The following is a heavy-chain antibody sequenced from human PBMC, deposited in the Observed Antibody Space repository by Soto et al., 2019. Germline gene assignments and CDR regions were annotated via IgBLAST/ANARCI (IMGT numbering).Heavy chain of an antibody. Sequence: QVQLVQSGAEVKKPGASVKVSYKASGYTFTTYAIHWVRQAPGQRLEWMGWINGGSGNTKYPQKFQGRVTITSDTSASTAYMELSSLTSEDTAVYYCARAVFGVVTTYYYGMDVWGQGTAVTVSS. J-gene: IGHJ6*02. V-gene: IGHV1-3*01. CDR3: ARAVFGVVTTYYYGMDV. CDR2: INGGSGNT. CDR1: GYTFTTYA. D-gene: IGHD3-3*01.